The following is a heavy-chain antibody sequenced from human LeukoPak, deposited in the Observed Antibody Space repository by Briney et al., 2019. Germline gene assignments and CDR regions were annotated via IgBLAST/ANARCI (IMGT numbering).Heavy chain of an antibody. CDR3: TIRYSGSYNDY. D-gene: IGHD1-26*01. CDR2: IYPGDSDT. Sequence: GESLQISCQGSGSDFTSNWIGWVRPMPGKGLEWMGIIYPGDSDTRYSPSFQGQVIISADKSISTAYLQWSSLKASDTAMYYCTIRYSGSYNDYWGQGTLVTVSS. J-gene: IGHJ4*02. CDR1: GSDFTSNW. V-gene: IGHV5-51*01.